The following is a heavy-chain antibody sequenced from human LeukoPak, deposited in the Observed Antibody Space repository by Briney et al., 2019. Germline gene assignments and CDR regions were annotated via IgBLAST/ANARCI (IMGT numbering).Heavy chain of an antibody. V-gene: IGHV3-23*01. CDR2: ISTSGGSS. D-gene: IGHD3-22*01. J-gene: IGHJ4*02. CDR1: GFTFSSYA. Sequence: GQSLRLSCAASGFTFSSYAMSWVRQAPGKGLEWVSGISTSGGSSSYADSVKGRFTISRDNPRNTLYMQMNSLRAEDTALYYCAIMHPYYDGSGYWVQWGQGTLVTVSS. CDR3: AIMHPYYDGSGYWVQ.